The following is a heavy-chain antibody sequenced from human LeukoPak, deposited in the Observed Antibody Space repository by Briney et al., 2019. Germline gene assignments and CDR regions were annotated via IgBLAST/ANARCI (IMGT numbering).Heavy chain of an antibody. V-gene: IGHV3-30*02. J-gene: IGHJ3*01. Sequence: SGGSLRLSCEVSAVGFSAYGMHWVRQAPGKGLEWVAFLRYDGRTAFYGDSVKGRFTMSRDTSSDTLYLQMSSLTSEDTAVYYCAKDLSRGSYPIALDVWGQGTLVTVS. D-gene: IGHD3-16*01. CDR1: AVGFSAYG. CDR3: AKDLSRGSYPIALDV. CDR2: LRYDGRTA.